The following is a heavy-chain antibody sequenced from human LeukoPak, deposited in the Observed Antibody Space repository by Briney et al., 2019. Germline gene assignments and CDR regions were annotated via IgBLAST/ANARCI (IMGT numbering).Heavy chain of an antibody. CDR1: GFTFSSYW. CDR2: IKQDGSEK. V-gene: IGHV3-7*01. CDR3: ARARARLYYFDY. Sequence: HSGGSLRLSCAASGFTFSSYWMSWVRQAPGKGLEWVANIKQDGSEKYYVDSVKGRFTISRDNAKNSLYLQMNSLRADDTAVYYCARARARLYYFDYWDQGTLVTVSS. J-gene: IGHJ4*02. D-gene: IGHD6-6*01.